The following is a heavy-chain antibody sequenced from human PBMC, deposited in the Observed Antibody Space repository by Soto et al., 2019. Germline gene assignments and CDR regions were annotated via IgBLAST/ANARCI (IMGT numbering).Heavy chain of an antibody. CDR2: ISGYNGNT. J-gene: IGHJ5*02. D-gene: IGHD1-26*01. Sequence: GASVKVSCKASGNTVPNYAIHCVRQAPGQGLEWMGFISGYNGNTNYVENFQGRVTMTRDTSTNTAYMELRSLRYDDTAVYFCARLYTGNYIMYHWGPGTLVTVSS. V-gene: IGHV1-18*01. CDR3: ARLYTGNYIMYH. CDR1: GNTVPNYA.